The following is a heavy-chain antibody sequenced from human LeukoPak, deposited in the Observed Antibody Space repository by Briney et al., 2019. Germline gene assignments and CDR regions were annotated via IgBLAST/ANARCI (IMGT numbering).Heavy chain of an antibody. CDR2: ISGSGGST. J-gene: IGHJ4*02. V-gene: IGHV3-23*01. CDR1: GFTFTNYA. Sequence: GGSLRLSCSASGFTFTNYAMNWVRQAPGKGLEWVSGISGSGGSTYYADSVQGRFTISRDNSRNTLYLQMNTLRAEDTAVYYCVKSHGAGSPQHFDFWGQGTPVTVSS. D-gene: IGHD3-10*01. CDR3: VKSHGAGSPQHFDF.